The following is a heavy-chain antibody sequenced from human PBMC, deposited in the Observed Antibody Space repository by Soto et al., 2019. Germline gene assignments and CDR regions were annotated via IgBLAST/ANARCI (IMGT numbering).Heavy chain of an antibody. J-gene: IGHJ5*02. Sequence: QVQLVQSGAEVKKPGSSVKVSCKASGGTFSSYAISWVRQAPGQGLEWMGGIIPIFGTANYAQKFQGRVTITADKSTSTAYMELSSLRSEETAVYYCAREVLGAIATSWFDPWGQGTLVTVSS. CDR2: IIPIFGTA. D-gene: IGHD2-21*01. V-gene: IGHV1-69*06. CDR3: AREVLGAIATSWFDP. CDR1: GGTFSSYA.